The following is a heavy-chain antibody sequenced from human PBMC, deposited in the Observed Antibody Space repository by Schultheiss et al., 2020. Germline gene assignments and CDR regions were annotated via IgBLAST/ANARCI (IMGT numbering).Heavy chain of an antibody. J-gene: IGHJ4*02. V-gene: IGHV6-1*01. Sequence: LRLSCAISGDSVSSNSVVWNWIRQSPSRGLEWLGRTYYRSKWYNDYAISVKSRITINPDTSKNQFSLQLNSVTPEDTAVYYCARLATSGWNGYDYWGQGTLVTVSS. CDR1: GDSVSSNSVV. CDR2: TYYRSKWYN. CDR3: ARLATSGWNGYDY. D-gene: IGHD6-19*01.